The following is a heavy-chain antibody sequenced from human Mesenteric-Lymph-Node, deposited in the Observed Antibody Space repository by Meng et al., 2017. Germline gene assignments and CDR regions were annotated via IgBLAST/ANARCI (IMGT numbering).Heavy chain of an antibody. CDR3: AKRLTPDY. CDR1: GFTVSSNY. J-gene: IGHJ4*02. D-gene: IGHD6-19*01. CDR2: IYSGGST. V-gene: IGHV3-53*01. Sequence: GESLKISCAASGFTVSSNYMSWVRQAPGKGLEWVSVIYSGGSTYYADSVKGRFTISRDNAKSSLYLQMNSLSAEDTAVYYCAKRLTPDYWGQGTLVTVSS.